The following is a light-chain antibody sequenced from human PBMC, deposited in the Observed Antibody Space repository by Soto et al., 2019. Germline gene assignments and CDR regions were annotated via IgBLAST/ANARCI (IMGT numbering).Light chain of an antibody. CDR2: KAS. Sequence: QMTQSPASLSAYVGDRVTITCRASQSISSYLNWYQQKPGKAPKLLIYKASSLESGVPPRFSGSGSGTDFTLAISSLQPEDSATYYCLQDINYPWPFGQGSKVDIK. V-gene: IGKV1-6*02. CDR3: LQDINYPWP. J-gene: IGKJ1*01. CDR1: QSISSY.